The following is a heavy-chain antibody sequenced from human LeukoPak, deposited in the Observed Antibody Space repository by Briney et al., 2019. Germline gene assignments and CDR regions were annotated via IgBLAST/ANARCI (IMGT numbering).Heavy chain of an antibody. D-gene: IGHD4-17*01. Sequence: GGSLRLSCTASGFTFSRYWMTWVRQAPGKGLAWVANIKQDGSELNYVDSLKGRVVISRDDARNSLFLQMNNLRVEDTAVYYCAVTTRSRAFDYWGQGTLVTVSS. CDR2: IKQDGSEL. CDR3: AVTTRSRAFDY. V-gene: IGHV3-7*01. J-gene: IGHJ4*02. CDR1: GFTFSRYW.